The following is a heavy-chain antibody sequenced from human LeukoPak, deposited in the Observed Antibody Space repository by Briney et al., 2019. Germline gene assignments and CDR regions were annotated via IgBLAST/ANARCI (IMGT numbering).Heavy chain of an antibody. V-gene: IGHV1-69*05. CDR3: ARGDLYYYGSGSFEGGFDY. J-gene: IGHJ4*02. D-gene: IGHD3-10*01. CDR1: GGTFSNYA. Sequence: SVKVSCKASGGTFSNYAISWVRQAPGQGLEWMGRIIPIFGTANYAQKFQGRVTITTDESTSTAYMELSSLRSEDTAVYYCARGDLYYYGSGSFEGGFDYWGQGTLVTVSS. CDR2: IIPIFGTA.